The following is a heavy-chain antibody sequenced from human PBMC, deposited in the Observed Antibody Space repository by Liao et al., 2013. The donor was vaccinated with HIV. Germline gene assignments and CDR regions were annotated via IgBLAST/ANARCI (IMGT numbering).Heavy chain of an antibody. V-gene: IGHV4-39*07. J-gene: IGHJ4*02. Sequence: LQQLGPELVKPSETLSLTCIVSGGSITSHTYYWGWIRQPPGKGLEWIGSIYYSGNSYYNLSLKSRVTTSIDTSKNEFSLKVNSVTAADTAVYYCEVRYFDYLLDTSLHFWGQGTLVTVSS. D-gene: IGHD3-9*01. CDR2: IYYSGNS. CDR3: EVRYFDYLLDTSLHF. CDR1: GGSITSHTYY.